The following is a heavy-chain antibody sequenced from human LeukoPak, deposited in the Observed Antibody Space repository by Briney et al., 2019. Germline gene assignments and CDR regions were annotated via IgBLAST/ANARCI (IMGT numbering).Heavy chain of an antibody. Sequence: GGSLRLSCAASGFTFSSYAMSWVRQAPGKGLEGVAGISGSGGSTYYADAVKGRFTISRDNSKNTLYLQMNSLRAEDTAVYYCAKVARSTLLYYFDYWGQGTLVTVSS. CDR3: AKVARSTLLYYFDY. CDR1: GFTFSSYA. J-gene: IGHJ4*02. CDR2: ISGSGGST. V-gene: IGHV3-23*01.